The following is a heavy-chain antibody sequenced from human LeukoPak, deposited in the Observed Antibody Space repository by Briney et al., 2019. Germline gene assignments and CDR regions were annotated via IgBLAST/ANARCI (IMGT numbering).Heavy chain of an antibody. V-gene: IGHV1-3*01. D-gene: IGHD2-21*01. CDR1: GYTYTKYV. Sequence: ASVKVSCKASGYTYTKYVVHWVRQAPGQRPEWMGWINAGNGDTKYSQNFQDRVTITRDTSANTAYMELSSLTSEDTALYYCARDDCGDTCYPGGYWGQGTLVTVSS. J-gene: IGHJ4*02. CDR2: INAGNGDT. CDR3: ARDDCGDTCYPGGY.